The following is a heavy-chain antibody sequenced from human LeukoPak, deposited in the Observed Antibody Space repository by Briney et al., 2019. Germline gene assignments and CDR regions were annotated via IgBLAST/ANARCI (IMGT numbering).Heavy chain of an antibody. V-gene: IGHV3-9*01. D-gene: IGHD3-10*01. CDR3: ARETPYGSLTFDY. CDR2: ISWNSDDI. J-gene: IGHJ4*02. CDR1: GFTFDDYA. Sequence: GRSLRLSCEASGFTFDDYAMHWVRQAPGKGLEWVSGISWNSDDIGYADSVKGRFTISRDNAKSSLYLQMNSLRAEDTAVYYCARETPYGSLTFDYWGQGTRVTVSS.